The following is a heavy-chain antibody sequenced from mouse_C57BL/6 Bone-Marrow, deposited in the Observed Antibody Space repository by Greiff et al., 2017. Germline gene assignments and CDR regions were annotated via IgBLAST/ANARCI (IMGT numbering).Heavy chain of an antibody. CDR1: GFTFSSYA. D-gene: IGHD6-2*01. CDR3: TKSRISAMDY. V-gene: IGHV5-9-1*02. J-gene: IGHJ4*01. CDR2: ISSGGDYI. Sequence: EVKLVESGEGLVKPGGSLKLSCAASGFTFSSYAMSWVRQTPEQRLEWVAYISSGGDYIYYADTVKGRFTLTSDNARNTLYLQMSSLKSEDTAMYYCTKSRISAMDYWGQGTSVTVSA.